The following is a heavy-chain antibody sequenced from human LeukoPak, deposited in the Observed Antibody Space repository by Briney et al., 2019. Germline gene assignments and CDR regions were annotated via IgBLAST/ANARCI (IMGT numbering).Heavy chain of an antibody. CDR1: GGSISSYC. D-gene: IGHD3-22*01. Sequence: SETLSLTCTVSGGSISSYCWSWIRQPPGKGLEWIGEINHSGSTNYNPSLKSRVTISVDTSKNQFSLKLSSVTAADTAVHYCARGTVVVITTARDYYYYYYMDVWGKGTTVTVSS. V-gene: IGHV4-34*01. CDR2: INHSGST. J-gene: IGHJ6*03. CDR3: ARGTVVVITTARDYYYYYYMDV.